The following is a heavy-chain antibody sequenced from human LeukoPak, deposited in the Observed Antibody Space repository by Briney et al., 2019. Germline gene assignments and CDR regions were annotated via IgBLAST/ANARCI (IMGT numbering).Heavy chain of an antibody. CDR1: GVTFSSYW. V-gene: IGHV3-7*01. Sequence: PGGSLGLSCAASGVTFSSYWMSWVRQAPGKGLEWVASVKQDGSDKYSVDSVKGRFTISRDNAKNSLYLQMNSLRAEDTAVYYCARDLAGPPQEAFDIWGQGTMVTVSS. J-gene: IGHJ3*02. CDR2: VKQDGSDK. CDR3: ARDLAGPPQEAFDI.